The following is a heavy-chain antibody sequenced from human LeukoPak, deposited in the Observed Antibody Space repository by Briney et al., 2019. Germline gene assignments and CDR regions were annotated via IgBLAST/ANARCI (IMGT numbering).Heavy chain of an antibody. Sequence: GGSLRLSCVASGFTFSNSWITWVRQAPGKGLEWVANIKEDGSDKHYVDSVKGRFTISRDNAKNSLYLQMDGLRAEDTAVYYCARVRDTASGWFDPWGQGTLVTVSS. CDR1: GFTFSNSW. CDR3: ARVRDTASGWFDP. D-gene: IGHD5-18*01. CDR2: IKEDGSDK. V-gene: IGHV3-7*03. J-gene: IGHJ5*02.